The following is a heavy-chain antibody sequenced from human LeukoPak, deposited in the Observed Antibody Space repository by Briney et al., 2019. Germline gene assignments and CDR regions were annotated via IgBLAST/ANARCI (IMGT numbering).Heavy chain of an antibody. CDR1: GFNFSTYN. J-gene: IGHJ4*02. CDR2: ISTSSRTI. Sequence: GGSLRLSCAVSGFNFSTYNMNWVRQAPGKGREWVSYISTSSRTIYYADPVKGRFTISRDNAKNSLYLQMNSLGAEDTAVYYCARDGYDFWSDYPTTLDYWGQGTLVTVSS. D-gene: IGHD3-3*01. V-gene: IGHV3-48*01. CDR3: ARDGYDFWSDYPTTLDY.